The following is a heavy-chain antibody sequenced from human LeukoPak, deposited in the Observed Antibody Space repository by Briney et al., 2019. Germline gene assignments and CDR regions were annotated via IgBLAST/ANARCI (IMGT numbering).Heavy chain of an antibody. Sequence: ASVKVSCKASGYTFASYGISWVRQAPGQGLEWMGWISAYNGNTNYAQKLQGRVTMTTDTSTSTAYMELRSLRSDDTDGYYCATYSGSYFAYCSQGRLVTVSS. D-gene: IGHD1-26*01. J-gene: IGHJ4*02. CDR1: GYTFASYG. V-gene: IGHV1-18*01. CDR2: ISAYNGNT. CDR3: ATYSGSYFAY.